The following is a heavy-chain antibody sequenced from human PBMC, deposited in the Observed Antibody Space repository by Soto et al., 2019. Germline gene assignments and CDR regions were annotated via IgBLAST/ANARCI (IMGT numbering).Heavy chain of an antibody. CDR1: GFSLSTSVMC. Sequence: GPTLVNTTQTLTLTCTFSGFSLSTSVMCVSWIRQPPGKALEWLALIDWDDDKYYSTSLKTRLTISKDTSKNQVVLTMTNMDPVDTATYYCARVNYDSSGYYYEFLDYWSQGTLVTVSS. V-gene: IGHV2-70*01. D-gene: IGHD3-22*01. J-gene: IGHJ4*02. CDR2: IDWDDDK. CDR3: ARVNYDSSGYYYEFLDY.